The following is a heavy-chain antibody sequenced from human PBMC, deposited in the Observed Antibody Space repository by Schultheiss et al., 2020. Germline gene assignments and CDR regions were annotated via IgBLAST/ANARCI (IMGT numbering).Heavy chain of an antibody. Sequence: ASVKVSCKASGYTFSSYGISWVRQAPGQGLEWMGWISTYNGKRNYAQKFQGRVTMTTDTSTSTAYMELRSLRSDDTAVYYCARGDDSSDWAEAFDIWGQGTMVTVSS. CDR3: ARGDDSSDWAEAFDI. D-gene: IGHD3-22*01. V-gene: IGHV1-18*01. CDR1: GYTFSSYG. CDR2: ISTYNGKR. J-gene: IGHJ3*02.